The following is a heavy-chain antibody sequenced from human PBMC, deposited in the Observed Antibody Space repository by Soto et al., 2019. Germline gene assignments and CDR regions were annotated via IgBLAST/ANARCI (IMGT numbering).Heavy chain of an antibody. CDR2: IYYSGST. CDR1: GGSISSSSYY. Sequence: QLQLQESGPGLVKPSETLSLTCTVSGGSISSSSYYWGWIRQPPGKGLEWIGSIYYSGSTYYNPSLKSLVTISVDTSKYQFSLKLSSVTAADTAVYYCASPNAVAGTWGYYYYGMDVWGQGTTVTVSS. D-gene: IGHD6-19*01. J-gene: IGHJ6*02. CDR3: ASPNAVAGTWGYYYYGMDV. V-gene: IGHV4-39*01.